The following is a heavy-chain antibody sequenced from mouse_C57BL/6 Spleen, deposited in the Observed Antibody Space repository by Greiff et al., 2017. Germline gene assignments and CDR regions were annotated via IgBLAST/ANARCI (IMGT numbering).Heavy chain of an antibody. CDR1: GYTFTSYW. CDR2: IYPGSGST. J-gene: IGHJ3*01. D-gene: IGHD2-5*01. CDR3: TRWDYYSIQFAY. V-gene: IGHV1-55*01. Sequence: VQLQQPGAELVKPGASVKMSCKASGYTFTSYWITWVKQRPGQGLEWIGDIYPGSGSTNYNEKFKSKATLTVDTSSSTAYLQLSSLTSEDSAGYYCTRWDYYSIQFAYWGQGTLVTVSA.